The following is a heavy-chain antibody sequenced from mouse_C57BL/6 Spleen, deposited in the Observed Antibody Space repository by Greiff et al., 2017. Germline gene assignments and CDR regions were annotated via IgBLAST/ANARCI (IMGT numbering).Heavy chain of an antibody. J-gene: IGHJ1*03. CDR2: IYPGDGDT. CDR3: ERFDYGSSWYFDV. Sequence: QVQLQQSGAELVKPGASVKISCKASGYAFSSYWMNWVKQGPGKGLEWIGQIYPGDGDTNYNGKFKGKATLTADKDSSTAYMQLSSLTSEDSAVYFCERFDYGSSWYFDVWGTGTTVTVAS. V-gene: IGHV1-80*01. CDR1: GYAFSSYW. D-gene: IGHD1-1*01.